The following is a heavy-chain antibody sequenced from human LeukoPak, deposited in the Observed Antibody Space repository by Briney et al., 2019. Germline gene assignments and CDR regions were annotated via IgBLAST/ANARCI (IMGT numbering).Heavy chain of an antibody. Sequence: GGSLRLSCAASGFTFSSYGMSWVRQAPGKGLEWISSIRGSGGSAYYTYSVKGRFTVSRDNSKNTLYLQMNSLRAEDTAIYYCAKIQVRGSGYYPTSWFDPWGQGALVTVSS. CDR3: AKIQVRGSGYYPTSWFDP. CDR1: GFTFSSYG. D-gene: IGHD3-22*01. CDR2: IRGSGGSA. V-gene: IGHV3-23*01. J-gene: IGHJ5*02.